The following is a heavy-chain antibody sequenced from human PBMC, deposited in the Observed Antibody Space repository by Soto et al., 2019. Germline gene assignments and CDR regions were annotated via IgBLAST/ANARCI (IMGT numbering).Heavy chain of an antibody. Sequence: ETLSLTCTVSGGSISSSSYYWGWIRQPPGKGLEWIGSIYYSGSTYYNPSLKSRVTISVDTSKNQFSLKLSSVTAADTAVYYCAREGDGWFGELWHRTVDVWGQGTTVTVSS. D-gene: IGHD3-10*01. CDR2: IYYSGST. J-gene: IGHJ6*02. V-gene: IGHV4-39*02. CDR1: GGSISSSSYY. CDR3: AREGDGWFGELWHRTVDV.